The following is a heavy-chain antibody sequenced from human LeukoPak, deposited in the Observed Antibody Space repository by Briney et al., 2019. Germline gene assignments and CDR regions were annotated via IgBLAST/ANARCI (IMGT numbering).Heavy chain of an antibody. CDR1: GGTFSSYA. CDR3: ARYGLRWYPFDY. V-gene: IGHV1-18*01. Sequence: GASVKVSCKASGGTFSSYAISWVRQAPGQGLEWMGWISAYNGNTNYAQKLQGRVTMTTDTSTSTAYMELRSLGSDDTAVYYCARYGLRWYPFDYWGQGTLVTVSS. J-gene: IGHJ4*02. D-gene: IGHD4-23*01. CDR2: ISAYNGNT.